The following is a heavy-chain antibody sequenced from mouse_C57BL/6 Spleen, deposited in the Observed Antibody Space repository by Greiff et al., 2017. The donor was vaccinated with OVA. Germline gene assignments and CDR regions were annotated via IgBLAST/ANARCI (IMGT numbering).Heavy chain of an antibody. Sequence: QVQLQQPGAELVMPGASVKLSCKASGYTFTSYWMHWVKQRPGQGLEWIGEIDPSDSYTNYNQKFKGKSTLTVDKSSSTAYMQLSSLTSEDSAVYYCARGVYYYGSGNFDYWGKGTTLTVSS. CDR1: GYTFTSYW. V-gene: IGHV1-69*01. D-gene: IGHD1-1*01. J-gene: IGHJ2*01. CDR3: ARGVYYYGSGNFDY. CDR2: IDPSDSYT.